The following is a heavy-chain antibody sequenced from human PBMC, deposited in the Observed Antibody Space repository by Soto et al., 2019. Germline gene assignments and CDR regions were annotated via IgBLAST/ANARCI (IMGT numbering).Heavy chain of an antibody. J-gene: IGHJ3*02. Sequence: CGSLRVSCAASGVTVSSHVRNRVRQAPGKGLEWVAVISGGGTTFYGDSVEGRFTMSRDNSKNTLYLQMNSLRAEDTAVYYCAKDIGTMIVVEAFDIWGQGTMVTVSS. CDR1: GVTVSSHV. CDR3: AKDIGTMIVVEAFDI. V-gene: IGHV3-23*01. CDR2: ISGGGTT. D-gene: IGHD3-22*01.